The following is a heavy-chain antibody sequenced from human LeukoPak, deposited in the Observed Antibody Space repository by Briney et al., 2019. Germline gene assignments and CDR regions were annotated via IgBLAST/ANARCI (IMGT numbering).Heavy chain of an antibody. Sequence: SVKVSCKASGGTFSSYAISWVRQAPGQGLEWMGGIIPIFGIANYAQKFQGRVTITADESTSTAYMELSSLRSEDTAVYYCARVGALPLGYCSSTSCLDYYMDVWGKGTTVTVSS. D-gene: IGHD2-2*01. CDR2: IIPIFGIA. V-gene: IGHV1-69*13. CDR1: GGTFSSYA. CDR3: ARVGALPLGYCSSTSCLDYYMDV. J-gene: IGHJ6*03.